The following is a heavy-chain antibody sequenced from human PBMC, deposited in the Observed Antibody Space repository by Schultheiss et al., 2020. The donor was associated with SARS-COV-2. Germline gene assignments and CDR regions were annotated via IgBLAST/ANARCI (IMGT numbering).Heavy chain of an antibody. Sequence: GGSLRLSCAASGFTVSSNYMRWVRQAPGKGLEWVSVISGSGGSTYYADPVKGRFTISRDNSKNTLYLQMNSLRAEDTAVYYCAKGVAYYYYGMDVWGQGTTVTVSS. CDR1: GFTVSSNY. CDR3: AKGVAYYYYGMDV. CDR2: ISGSGGST. V-gene: IGHV3-23*01. J-gene: IGHJ6*02. D-gene: IGHD2-15*01.